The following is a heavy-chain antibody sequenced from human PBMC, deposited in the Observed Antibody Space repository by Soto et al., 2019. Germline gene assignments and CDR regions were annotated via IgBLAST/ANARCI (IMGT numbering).Heavy chain of an antibody. Sequence: ASVKVSCKASGYTFTGYYMHWVRQAPGQGLEWMGWINPNSGGTNYAQKFQGWVTMTRDTSISTAYMELSRLRSDDTAVYYCARGRTPIVGATDFDYWGQGTLVTVSS. CDR1: GYTFTGYY. CDR2: INPNSGGT. D-gene: IGHD1-26*01. V-gene: IGHV1-2*04. CDR3: ARGRTPIVGATDFDY. J-gene: IGHJ4*02.